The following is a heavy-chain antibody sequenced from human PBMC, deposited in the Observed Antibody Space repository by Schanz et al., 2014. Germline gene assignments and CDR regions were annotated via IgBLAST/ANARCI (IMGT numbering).Heavy chain of an antibody. V-gene: IGHV1-69*08. D-gene: IGHD3-10*01. CDR2: IIPILGIT. CDR1: GGTFSSYT. CDR3: VRDAGWAFGDYHGMDV. J-gene: IGHJ6*02. Sequence: QVQLVQSGAEVMKPGSSVKVSCKASGGTFSSYTINWVRQAPGQGLEWMGRIIPILGITNVAQTFQDRVTITADKSASTAYMELRSLRSEDTAVYYCVRDAGWAFGDYHGMDVWGQGTSVTVSS.